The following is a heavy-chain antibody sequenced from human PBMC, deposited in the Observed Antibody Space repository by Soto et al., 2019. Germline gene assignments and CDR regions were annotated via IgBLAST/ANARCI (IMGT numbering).Heavy chain of an antibody. Sequence: SETLSLTCTVSGGSISSGDYYWSWIRQPPGKGLEWIGYIYYSGSTYYNPSLKSQVTISVDTSKNQFSLKLSSMTAVDTAVYYCAREKLGAPLFDYWGQGTLVTVSS. V-gene: IGHV4-30-4*01. CDR3: AREKLGAPLFDY. D-gene: IGHD3-16*01. J-gene: IGHJ4*02. CDR1: GGSISSGDYY. CDR2: IYYSGST.